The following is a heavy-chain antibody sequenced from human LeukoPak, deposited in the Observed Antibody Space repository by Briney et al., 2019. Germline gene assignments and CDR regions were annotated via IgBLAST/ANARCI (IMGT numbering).Heavy chain of an antibody. D-gene: IGHD1-26*01. V-gene: IGHV1-24*01. J-gene: IGHJ4*02. CDR3: ATDWVGGSHNAVFDY. Sequence: ASVKVSCKVSGYTLTELSMHRVRQAPGKGLEWMGGFDPEDGETIYAQKFQGRVTMTEDTSTDTAYMELSSLRSDDTAVYYCATDWVGGSHNAVFDYWGQGTLVTVSS. CDR2: FDPEDGET. CDR1: GYTLTELS.